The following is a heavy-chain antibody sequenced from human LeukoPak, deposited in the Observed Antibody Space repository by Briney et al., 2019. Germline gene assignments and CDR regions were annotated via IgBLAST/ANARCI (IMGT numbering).Heavy chain of an antibody. V-gene: IGHV3-7*01. CDR2: IKQDGSER. CDR3: VRDIDRYYADY. Sequence: PGGSLRLSCAASGFIFSSYWMSWVRQAPGKGLEWVANIKQDGSERYYVDSVKGRFTISGDNAKNSLYLQMNSLRAEDTAVYYCVRDIDRYYADYWGQGTLVTVSS. CDR1: GFIFSSYW. D-gene: IGHD3-3*01. J-gene: IGHJ4*02.